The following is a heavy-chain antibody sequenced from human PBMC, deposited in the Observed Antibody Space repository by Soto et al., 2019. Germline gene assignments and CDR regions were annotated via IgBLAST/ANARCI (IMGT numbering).Heavy chain of an antibody. CDR2: IWYDGSNK. J-gene: IGHJ6*02. D-gene: IGHD3-10*01. CDR1: GFTFSSYG. V-gene: IGHV3-33*01. Sequence: LRLSCAASGFTFSSYGMHWVRQAPGKGLEWVAVIWYDGSNKYYADSVKGRFTISRDNSKNTLYLQMNSLRAEDTAVYYCARERRGLLWFGELLYPPYYYYGMDVWGQGTTVTVSS. CDR3: ARERRGLLWFGELLYPPYYYYGMDV.